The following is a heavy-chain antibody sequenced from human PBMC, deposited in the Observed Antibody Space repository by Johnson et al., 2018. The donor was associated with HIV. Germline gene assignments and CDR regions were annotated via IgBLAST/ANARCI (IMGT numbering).Heavy chain of an antibody. CDR3: AREVAIGYSYGYLIGAFDI. Sequence: QVQLVESGGGLVKPGGSLRLSCAASGFTFSDYYMSWIRQAPGKGLEWVSYISSSGSTIYYADSVKGRFTISSDNSKNTLYRQMNSLRAEDTALYYCAREVAIGYSYGYLIGAFDIWGQGTMVTVSS. D-gene: IGHD5-18*01. CDR1: GFTFSDYY. CDR2: ISSSGSTI. J-gene: IGHJ3*02. V-gene: IGHV3-11*01.